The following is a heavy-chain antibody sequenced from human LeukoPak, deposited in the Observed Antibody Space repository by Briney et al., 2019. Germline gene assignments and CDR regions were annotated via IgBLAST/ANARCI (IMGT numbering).Heavy chain of an antibody. CDR2: INHNGNVN. J-gene: IGHJ6*02. D-gene: IGHD3-16*01. V-gene: IGHV3-7*03. CDR1: AFIFSGHW. Sequence: GGSLRLSCEGSAFIFSGHWMNWVRQTPGEGLEWVASINHNGNVNYYVDSVKGRFTISRDNAKNSLYLQMSNLRAEDTAVYFCARGGGLDVWGQGATVTVSS. CDR3: ARGGGLDV.